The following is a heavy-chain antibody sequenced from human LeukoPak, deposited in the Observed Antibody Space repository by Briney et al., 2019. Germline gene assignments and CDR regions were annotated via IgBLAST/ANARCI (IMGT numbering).Heavy chain of an antibody. Sequence: ASVKVSCKASGYTFTSYGISWVRQAPGQGLEWMGWISAYNGNTNYAQKLQGRVTVTTDTSTSTAYMELRSLRSDDTAVYYRARWRYYGSGSYYFPAYYYYGMDVWGQGTTVTVSS. V-gene: IGHV1-18*01. D-gene: IGHD3-10*01. CDR1: GYTFTSYG. CDR2: ISAYNGNT. CDR3: ARWRYYGSGSYYFPAYYYYGMDV. J-gene: IGHJ6*02.